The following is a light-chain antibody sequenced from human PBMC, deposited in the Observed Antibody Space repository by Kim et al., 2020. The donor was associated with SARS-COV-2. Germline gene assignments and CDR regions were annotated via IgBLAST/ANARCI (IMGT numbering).Light chain of an antibody. J-gene: IGKJ3*01. CDR3: QQSYITPFT. CDR1: QSISSH. CDR2: AAS. V-gene: IGKV1-39*01. Sequence: DIQMTQSPSSLSASVGDRVTITCRTSQSISSHLNWYHQKPGRAPKLLIYAASTLQGGVPSRFSGSGSETDFTLTISSLQPEDFGTYFCQQSYITPFTFFPRTKVYIK.